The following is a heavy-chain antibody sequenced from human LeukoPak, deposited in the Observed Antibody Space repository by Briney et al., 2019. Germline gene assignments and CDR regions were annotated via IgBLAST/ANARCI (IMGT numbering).Heavy chain of an antibody. CDR2: IYTSGGT. D-gene: IGHD3-10*01. Sequence: SETLSLTCTVSGDSISSGSFYWSWIRQSAGKGLEWIGRIYTSGGTDYSPSLKSRVTISMDTSKNQFTLKLSSMTAADTAVYYCAKDRGDTHNSGYFVYWGQGTLVTVSS. CDR1: GDSISSGSFY. V-gene: IGHV4-61*02. J-gene: IGHJ4*02. CDR3: AKDRGDTHNSGYFVY.